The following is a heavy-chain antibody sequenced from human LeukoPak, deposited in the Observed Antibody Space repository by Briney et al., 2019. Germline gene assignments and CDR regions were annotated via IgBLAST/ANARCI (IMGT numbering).Heavy chain of an antibody. Sequence: GGSLRLSCAASGFNFASYWMHWVRQTPGKGLVWVSRIYSGGSGTSYADSVEGRFTISRDNAKNSLYLQMNSLRAEDTAVYYCARDTNYDILPYAFDIWGQGTMVTVSS. CDR2: IYSGGSGT. J-gene: IGHJ3*02. V-gene: IGHV3-74*01. D-gene: IGHD3-9*01. CDR3: ARDTNYDILPYAFDI. CDR1: GFNFASYW.